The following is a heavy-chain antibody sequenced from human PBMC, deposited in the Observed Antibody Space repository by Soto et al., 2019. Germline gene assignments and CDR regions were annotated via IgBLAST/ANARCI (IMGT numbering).Heavy chain of an antibody. V-gene: IGHV3-30*18. CDR2: ISYDGSNK. CDR1: GFTFSSYG. J-gene: IGHJ4*02. Sequence: GGSLRLSCAASGFTFSSYGMHWVRQAPGKGLEWVAVISYDGSNKYYADSVKGRFTISRDNSKNTLYLQMNSLRAEDTAVYYCAKERAYYPSDFDYWGQGT. CDR3: AKERAYYPSDFDY. D-gene: IGHD3-10*01.